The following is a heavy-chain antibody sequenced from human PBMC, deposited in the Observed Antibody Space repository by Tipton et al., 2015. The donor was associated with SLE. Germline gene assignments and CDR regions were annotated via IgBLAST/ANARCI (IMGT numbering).Heavy chain of an antibody. D-gene: IGHD5-18*01. CDR1: GFSISSGYY. V-gene: IGHV4-38-2*01. Sequence: TLSLTCAVSGFSISSGYYWGWIRQPPGEGLEWIGSIHHSGNTYFNPSLKSRVTMSIDTSRNEVFLRLTSVTAADTAVYYCARHRLRGYSFGPQYFDYWGQGTLVTASS. J-gene: IGHJ4*02. CDR2: IHHSGNT. CDR3: ARHRLRGYSFGPQYFDY.